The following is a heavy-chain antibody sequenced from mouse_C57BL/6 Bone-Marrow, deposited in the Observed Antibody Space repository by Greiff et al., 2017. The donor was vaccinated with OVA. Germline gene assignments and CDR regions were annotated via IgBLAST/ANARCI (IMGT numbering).Heavy chain of an antibody. CDR3: ARVGWLRRYWYFDV. CDR1: GFTFSDYG. CDR2: ISSGSSTI. Sequence: DVKLVESGGGLVKPGGSLKLSCAASGFTFSDYGMHWVRQAPEKGLEWVAYISSGSSTIYYADTVKGRFTISRDNAKNTLFLQMTSLRSEETAMYYCARVGWLRRYWYFDVWGTGTTVTVSS. J-gene: IGHJ1*03. V-gene: IGHV5-17*01. D-gene: IGHD2-2*01.